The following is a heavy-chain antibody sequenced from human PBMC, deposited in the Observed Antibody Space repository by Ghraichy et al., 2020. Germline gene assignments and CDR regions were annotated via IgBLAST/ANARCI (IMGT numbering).Heavy chain of an antibody. CDR1: VFSLSTSGVG. CDR2: IYWDDDK. J-gene: IGHJ5*02. CDR3: AHSPPDCSSSGCFLSNWFDP. D-gene: IGHD2-15*01. Sequence: SGPTLVKPTQTLTLTCTFSVFSLSTSGVGVGWIRQPPGKALEWLALIYWDDDKRYSPSLKSRLTITKDTSKKQVVLTMTNIDPVDTATYYCAHSPPDCSSSGCFLSNWFDPWGQGTLVTVSS. V-gene: IGHV2-5*02.